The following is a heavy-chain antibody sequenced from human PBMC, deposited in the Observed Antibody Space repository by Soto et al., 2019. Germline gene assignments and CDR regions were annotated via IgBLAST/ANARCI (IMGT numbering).Heavy chain of an antibody. Sequence: SETLSLTCAVSGGSITSSNWWNWVRQPPGKGLEWIGEIYHSGSASYNPSLKSRVTISVDKSKNQFSLNLSSVTAADTAVYYCGRGKSGWLQSAFDYWGQGTLVTVSS. V-gene: IGHV4-4*02. CDR1: GGSITSSNW. CDR3: GRGKSGWLQSAFDY. CDR2: IYHSGSA. J-gene: IGHJ4*02. D-gene: IGHD4-4*01.